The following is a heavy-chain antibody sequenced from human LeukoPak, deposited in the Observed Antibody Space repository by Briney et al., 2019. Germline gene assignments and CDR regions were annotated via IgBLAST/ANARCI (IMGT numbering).Heavy chain of an antibody. V-gene: IGHV3-23*01. J-gene: IGHJ4*02. CDR1: GFTFSNYA. CDR2: ISASGITT. Sequence: PGGSLRLPCTASGFTFSNYAMTWVRQAPGKGLEWVSSISASGITTYYADSVRGHFTIFRDNSENTLFLQMNSLRVEDTAVYYCAKERGVGATAGPLATFDNWGQGTLVTVSS. D-gene: IGHD1-26*01. CDR3: AKERGVGATAGPLATFDN.